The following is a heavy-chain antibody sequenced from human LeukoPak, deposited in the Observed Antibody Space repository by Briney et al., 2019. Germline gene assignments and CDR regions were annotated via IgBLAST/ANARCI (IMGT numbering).Heavy chain of an antibody. CDR1: GGSISSGGYP. V-gene: IGHV4-30-2*01. CDR2: IYHSGST. Sequence: SQTLSLTCAVSGGSISSGGYPWSWIRQPPGTGLEWIGYIYHSGSTYYNPSLKSRVTISVDRSKNQFSLKLSSVTAADTAVYYCARANVYGDRSFDYWGQGTLVTVSS. D-gene: IGHD4-17*01. CDR3: ARANVYGDRSFDY. J-gene: IGHJ4*02.